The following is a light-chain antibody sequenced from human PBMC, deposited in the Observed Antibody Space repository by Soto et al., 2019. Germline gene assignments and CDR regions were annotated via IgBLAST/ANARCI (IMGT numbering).Light chain of an antibody. CDR1: SSDIGGFNY. CDR3: RSYTTTSALGV. V-gene: IGLV2-14*01. Sequence: QSVLTQPASVSGSPGQSITISCTGTSSDIGGFNYVSWYQQHPGTAPKLIIYEVSNRPSGISNRFSGSKSGNTASLTISGLQAEDEADYYCRSYTTTSALGVFGGGTKLTVL. J-gene: IGLJ3*02. CDR2: EVS.